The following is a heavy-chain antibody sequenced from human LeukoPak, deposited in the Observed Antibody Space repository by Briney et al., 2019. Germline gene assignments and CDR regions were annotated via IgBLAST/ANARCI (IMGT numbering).Heavy chain of an antibody. V-gene: IGHV4-39*07. D-gene: IGHD5-18*01. CDR1: RGSISSGPYY. CDR2: IYYSGTT. Sequence: PSETLSLTCTVSRGSISSGPYYWGWIRQPPGKGLEWIGSIYYSGTTHYNPSLESRVTISVDTSKNQFSLKLVSVTAADTAIYYCAKGAGGFSYYNWFDPWGQETLVTVSS. CDR3: AKGAGGFSYYNWFDP. J-gene: IGHJ5*02.